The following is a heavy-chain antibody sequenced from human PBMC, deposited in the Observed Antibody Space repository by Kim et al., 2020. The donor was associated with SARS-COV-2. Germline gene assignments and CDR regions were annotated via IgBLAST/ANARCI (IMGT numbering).Heavy chain of an antibody. V-gene: IGHV3-23*01. CDR1: GFTFSNYA. Sequence: GGSLRLSCAASGFTFSNYAMSWVRQAPGKGLEWVPTISGSGGTTYYADSVKGRFTISRDNSENTLYLQMNSLRAEDTAVYYCAGSPRFDPWGQGTLVTVSS. J-gene: IGHJ5*02. CDR3: AGSPRFDP. CDR2: ISGSGGTT.